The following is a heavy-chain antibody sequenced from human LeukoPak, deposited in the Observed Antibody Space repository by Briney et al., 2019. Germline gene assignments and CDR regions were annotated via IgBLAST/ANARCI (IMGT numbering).Heavy chain of an antibody. J-gene: IGHJ4*02. V-gene: IGHV3-21*01. Sequence: GKSLRLSCAASGFTFSSYSMNWVRQAPGKGLEWVSSISSSSSYIYYADSVKGRFTISRDNAKNSLYLQMNSLRAEDTAVYYCARARRIAAAQGDFDYWGQGTLVTVSS. CDR3: ARARRIAAAQGDFDY. CDR1: GFTFSSYS. CDR2: ISSSSSYI. D-gene: IGHD6-13*01.